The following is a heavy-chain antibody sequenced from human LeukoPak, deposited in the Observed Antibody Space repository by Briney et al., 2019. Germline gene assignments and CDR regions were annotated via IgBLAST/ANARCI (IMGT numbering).Heavy chain of an antibody. J-gene: IGHJ4*02. CDR2: FDLKDGRT. CDR1: ADTPHEFS. Sequence: ASVKVSSKVSADTPHEFSLHWVRQAPGKGLEWMGGFDLKDGRTVYAQKFQGRVTVTEDSSTDTAYLVLSSRTSEDTAMYYCTTLVVTVGGAIDYWGQGTPVTVSS. V-gene: IGHV1-24*01. CDR3: TTLVVTVGGAIDY. D-gene: IGHD3-16*01.